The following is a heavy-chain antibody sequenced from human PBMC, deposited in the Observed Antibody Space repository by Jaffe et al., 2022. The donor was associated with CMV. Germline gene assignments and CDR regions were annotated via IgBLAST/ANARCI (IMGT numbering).Heavy chain of an antibody. CDR2: ISWDLTTT. CDR1: GFTFDDYT. CDR3: ARDSSSWEVGATYFDS. D-gene: IGHD1-26*01. V-gene: IGHV3-43*01. J-gene: IGHJ4*02. Sequence: EVQLVESGGVVVQPGGSLRLSCAASGFTFDDYTMHWVRQAPGKGLEWVSLISWDLTTTYYADSVKGRFTISRDNSKNSLYLQMNSLRTEDTALYYCARDSSSWEVGATYFDSWGQGTLVTVSS.